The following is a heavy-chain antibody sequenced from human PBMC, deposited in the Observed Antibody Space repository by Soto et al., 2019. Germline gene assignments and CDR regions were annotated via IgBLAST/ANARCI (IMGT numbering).Heavy chain of an antibody. CDR2: IYYNGNT. Sequence: QVQLQDSGPGWVKPSETLSLTCSVSGGSISNHYWSWIRQPPGKGLEWIGYIYYNGNTNYNPSLKSRVTMSVDTSRNQISLKLTTVTAADTAVYYCTRANWYSEYWGQGTLVTVSS. D-gene: IGHD7-27*01. CDR1: GGSISNHY. CDR3: TRANWYSEY. V-gene: IGHV4-59*11. J-gene: IGHJ4*02.